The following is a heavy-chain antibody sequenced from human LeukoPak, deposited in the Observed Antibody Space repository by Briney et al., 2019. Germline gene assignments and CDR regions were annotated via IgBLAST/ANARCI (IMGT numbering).Heavy chain of an antibody. CDR3: ARGYCSGDCFTLFDY. CDR2: INPNSGGT. J-gene: IGHJ4*02. D-gene: IGHD2-21*02. Sequence: ASVKVSCKASGYTFTGYYMHWVRQAPGQGLEWMGWINPNSGGTNYAQKFQGRVTMTRDTSISTAYMELSSLRSDDTAVYYCARGYCSGDCFTLFDYWGQGPLVTVSS. V-gene: IGHV1-2*02. CDR1: GYTFTGYY.